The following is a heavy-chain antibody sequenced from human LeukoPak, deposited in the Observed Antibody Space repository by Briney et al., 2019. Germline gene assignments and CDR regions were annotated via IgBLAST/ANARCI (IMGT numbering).Heavy chain of an antibody. V-gene: IGHV1-69*06. CDR1: GGTFSNYA. CDR2: IIPIFGTA. CDR3: ATASSGSFVYDPFDI. D-gene: IGHD3-22*01. Sequence: GASVKVSCKASGGTFSNYAISWVRQAPGQGLEWMGGIIPIFGTANYAQKFRGRVTITADKSTRTAYMELSSLRSEDTAVYLCATASSGSFVYDPFDIWGQGTKVTVSS. J-gene: IGHJ3*02.